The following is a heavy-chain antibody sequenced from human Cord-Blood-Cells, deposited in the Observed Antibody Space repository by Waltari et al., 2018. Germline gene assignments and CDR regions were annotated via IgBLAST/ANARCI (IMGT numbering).Heavy chain of an antibody. D-gene: IGHD1-26*01. V-gene: IGHV1-2*02. CDR3: ARDGSGSFYSYYFDY. CDR1: GYTFTGYY. J-gene: IGHJ4*02. Sequence: QVQLVQSGAEVKKPGASVKVACTASGYTFTGYYMPWLLQAPGQGLEWMGWINPNSGGTNYAQKFQGRVTMTRDTSISTAYMELSRLRSDDTAVYYCARDGSGSFYSYYFDYWGQGTLVTVSS. CDR2: INPNSGGT.